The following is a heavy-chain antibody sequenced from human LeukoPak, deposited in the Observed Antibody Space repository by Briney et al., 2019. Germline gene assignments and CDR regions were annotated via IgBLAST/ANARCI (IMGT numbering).Heavy chain of an antibody. V-gene: IGHV1-2*02. CDR2: INPNSGAT. J-gene: IGHJ4*02. D-gene: IGHD3-10*01. Sequence: GASVKVSCKASGYSFTEYYMYWVRQAPGRGLECMGWINPNSGATRSAQTFQGRVSMTGDTSMRTAYMELISLRPDDTAVYYCARGEGGYFGSGSLVYWGQGTPVTVSS. CDR1: GYSFTEYY. CDR3: ARGEGGYFGSGSLVY.